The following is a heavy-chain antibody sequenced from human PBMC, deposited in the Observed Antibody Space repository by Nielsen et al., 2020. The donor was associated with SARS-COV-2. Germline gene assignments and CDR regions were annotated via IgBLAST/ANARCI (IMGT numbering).Heavy chain of an antibody. J-gene: IGHJ5*01. V-gene: IGHV4-31*03. D-gene: IGHD4/OR15-4a*01. Sequence: SETLSLTCSVSGDSISNADYYWSWIRQYPGKGLEWIGYIYYTGSTYSSPSLASRLTISIDTSKNQFSLRLTSVTAADSAVYYCARGKTYGDNSRLDSWGQGTLVTVSS. CDR1: GDSISNADYY. CDR2: IYYTGST. CDR3: ARGKTYGDNSRLDS.